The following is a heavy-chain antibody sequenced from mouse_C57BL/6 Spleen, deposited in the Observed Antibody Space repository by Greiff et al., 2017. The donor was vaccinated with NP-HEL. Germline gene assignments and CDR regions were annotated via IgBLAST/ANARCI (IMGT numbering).Heavy chain of an antibody. CDR1: GYAFSSSW. CDR2: IYPGDGDT. J-gene: IGHJ3*01. D-gene: IGHD4-1*01. CDR3: ARGLTGTG. Sequence: VKLMESGPELVKPGASVKISCKASGYAFSSSWMNWVKQRPGKGLEWIGRIYPGDGDTNYNGKFKGKATLTADKSSSTAYMQLSSLTSEDSAVYFCARGLTGTGWGQGTLVTVSA. V-gene: IGHV1-82*01.